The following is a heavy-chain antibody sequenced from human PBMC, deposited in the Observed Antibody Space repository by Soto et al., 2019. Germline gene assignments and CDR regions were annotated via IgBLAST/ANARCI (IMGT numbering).Heavy chain of an antibody. D-gene: IGHD2-2*01. Sequence: GGSLRLSCAASGFTFSNAWMSWVRQAPGKGLEWVGRIKSKTDGGPTDYAEPGKGRFTISRDDSKNTLYLQMNSLKTADTAVYYCTTEDIVVVPAAEGSDYYYYMDVWGKGTTVTVSS. CDR2: IKSKTDGGPT. CDR1: GFTFSNAW. V-gene: IGHV3-15*01. CDR3: TTEDIVVVPAAEGSDYYYYMDV. J-gene: IGHJ6*03.